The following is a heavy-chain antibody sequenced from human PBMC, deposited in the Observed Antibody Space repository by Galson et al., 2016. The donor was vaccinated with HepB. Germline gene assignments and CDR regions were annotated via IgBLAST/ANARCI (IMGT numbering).Heavy chain of an antibody. Sequence: ETLSLTCAVSGGSISSGNWWAWIRQPPGKGLEWVGEILPGGRTNYNPSLKWRVTISADQSTNHVSLMLTSLTAADTAVYFCVRVESTWGLDGSGVPYWCFDLWGRGILVTVSS. CDR2: ILPGGRT. D-gene: IGHD3-10*01. J-gene: IGHJ2*01. V-gene: IGHV4-4*01. CDR1: GGSISSGNW. CDR3: VRVESTWGLDGSGVPYWCFDL.